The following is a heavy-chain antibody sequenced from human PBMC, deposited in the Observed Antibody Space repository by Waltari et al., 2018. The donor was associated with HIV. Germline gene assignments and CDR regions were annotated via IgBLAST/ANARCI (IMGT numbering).Heavy chain of an antibody. D-gene: IGHD5-18*01. Sequence: QVRLYQWGAGLLRPSDTLSLTCAVYGASFDGYFWSWVRQSPGQGLEWIGESSHNENSNLNPSLKSRITMSIDTSKRHFSLKMISVTAADTAVYYCASQDTATFTSNFHYWGQGTQVTVSS. CDR3: ASQDTATFTSNFHY. V-gene: IGHV4-34*01. CDR1: GASFDGYF. J-gene: IGHJ4*02. CDR2: SSHNENS.